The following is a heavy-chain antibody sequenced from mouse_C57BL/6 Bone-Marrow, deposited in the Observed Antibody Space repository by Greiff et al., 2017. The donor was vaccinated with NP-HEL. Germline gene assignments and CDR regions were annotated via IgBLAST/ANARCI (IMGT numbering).Heavy chain of an antibody. CDR1: GYTFTSYG. D-gene: IGHD2-4*01. J-gene: IGHJ3*01. V-gene: IGHV1-81*01. Sequence: VQRVESGAELARPGASVKLSCKASGYTFTSYGISWVKQRTGQGLEWIGEIYPRSGNTYYNEKFKGKATLTADKSSSTAYMELRCLTSEDSAVYFCARCDYGVFAYWGQGTLVTVSA. CDR2: IYPRSGNT. CDR3: ARCDYGVFAY.